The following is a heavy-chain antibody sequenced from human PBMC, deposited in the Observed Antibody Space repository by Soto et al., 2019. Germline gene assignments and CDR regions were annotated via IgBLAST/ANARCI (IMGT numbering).Heavy chain of an antibody. Sequence: QVQLVQSGAEVKKPGSSVKVSCKASGGTFSSYAISWVRQTPGQGLEWMGGIIPIFGTANYAQEFQGRVTITADESTSTAYMELSSLRSEDTAVYYCARSAGDSSGYYYPIDYWGQGTLVTVSS. CDR2: IIPIFGTA. CDR1: GGTFSSYA. V-gene: IGHV1-69*01. D-gene: IGHD3-22*01. CDR3: ARSAGDSSGYYYPIDY. J-gene: IGHJ4*02.